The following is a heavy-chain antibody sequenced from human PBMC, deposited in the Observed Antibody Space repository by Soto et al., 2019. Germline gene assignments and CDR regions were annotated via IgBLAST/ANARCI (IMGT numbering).Heavy chain of an antibody. J-gene: IGHJ4*02. D-gene: IGHD2-2*01. CDR3: ARDSGTSHDY. Sequence: QVQLVQSGAEVKKPGSSVKVSCKASGGTFSSYTISWVRQAPGQGLEWMGRIIPILGIANYAQKFQGRVTITADKATCTAYMELSSLRSEDTAVYYGARDSGTSHDYWGQGTLVTVSS. CDR1: GGTFSSYT. CDR2: IIPILGIA. V-gene: IGHV1-69*08.